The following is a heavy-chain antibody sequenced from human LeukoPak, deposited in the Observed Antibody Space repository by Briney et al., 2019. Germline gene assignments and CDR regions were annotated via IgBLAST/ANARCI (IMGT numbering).Heavy chain of an antibody. CDR2: ISYDGSNK. J-gene: IGHJ5*02. CDR1: GFTFSSYA. V-gene: IGHV3-30*04. CDR3: ARDGLRFLEWLLYSHNWFDP. D-gene: IGHD3-3*01. Sequence: GGSLRLSCAASGFTFSSYAMHWVGQAPGKGLEGVAVISYDGSNKYYADSVKGRFTISRDNSKNTLYLQMNSLRAEDTAVYYCARDGLRFLEWLLYSHNWFDPWGQGTLVTVSS.